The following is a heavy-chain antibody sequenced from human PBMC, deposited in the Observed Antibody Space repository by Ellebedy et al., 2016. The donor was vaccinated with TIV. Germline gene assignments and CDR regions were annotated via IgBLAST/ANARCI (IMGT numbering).Heavy chain of an antibody. CDR3: ARDPGIAAAGTWWFDP. CDR2: ISAYNGNT. J-gene: IGHJ5*02. Sequence: ASVKVSCKASGYTFTSYYMHWVRQAPGQGLEWMGWISAYNGNTNYAQKLQGRVTLTTDTSTSTAYMELSSLRSEDTAVYYCARDPGIAAAGTWWFDPWGQGTLVTVSS. CDR1: GYTFTSYY. V-gene: IGHV1-18*04. D-gene: IGHD6-13*01.